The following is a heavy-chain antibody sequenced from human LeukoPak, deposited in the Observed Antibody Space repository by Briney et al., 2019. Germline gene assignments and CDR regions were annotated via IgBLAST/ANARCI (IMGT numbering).Heavy chain of an antibody. J-gene: IGHJ4*02. Sequence: SETLSLTCTVSGGSICSGSYYWSWIRQPAGKGLEWIGRIYTSGSTNYNPSLKSRVTISVDTSKNQFSLKLSSVTAADTAVYYCAREGYCSGGSCYSTPYWGQGTLVTVSS. CDR3: AREGYCSGGSCYSTPY. D-gene: IGHD2-15*01. V-gene: IGHV4-61*02. CDR1: GGSICSGSYY. CDR2: IYTSGST.